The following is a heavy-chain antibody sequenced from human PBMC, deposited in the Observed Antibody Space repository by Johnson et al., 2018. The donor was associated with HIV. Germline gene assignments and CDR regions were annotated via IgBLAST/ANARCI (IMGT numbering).Heavy chain of an antibody. CDR2: IKHDGSEK. J-gene: IGHJ3*02. CDR1: GFTFSSYW. D-gene: IGHD1-26*01. CDR3: ARLEELLRAFDI. Sequence: VQLVESGGGLVQPGGSLRLSCAASGFTFSSYWMSWVRQAPGKGLEWVANIKHDGSEKYYADSVKGRFTISRDNSKNTLYLQMNSLRAEDTAVYYCARLEELLRAFDIWGQGTMVTVSS. V-gene: IGHV3-7*02.